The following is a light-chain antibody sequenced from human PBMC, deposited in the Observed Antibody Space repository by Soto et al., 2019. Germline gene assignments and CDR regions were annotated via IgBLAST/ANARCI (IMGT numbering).Light chain of an antibody. CDR1: QSVSSSY. Sequence: VLARSPGTLSLSPGARATLSCREIQSVSSSYLAWYQQKPGQAPRLLIYGAFNMAPGIPDRFSGSGSGTDFTLTFGRLETEDFAVYYCKQYGDSPATFGPGTKVDIK. J-gene: IGKJ3*01. CDR3: KQYGDSPAT. CDR2: GAF. V-gene: IGKV3-20*01.